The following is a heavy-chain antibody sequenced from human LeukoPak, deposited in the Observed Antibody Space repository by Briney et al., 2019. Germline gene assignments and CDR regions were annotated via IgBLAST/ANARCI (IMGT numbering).Heavy chain of an antibody. CDR3: ARPPQQRVWFFDD. J-gene: IGHJ4*02. CDR2: TWYDGSNG. V-gene: IGHV3-33*01. D-gene: IGHD6-13*01. Sequence: GGSLRLSCAASGFSFSSYGMHWVRQAPGKGLEWVAATWYDGSNGYYEDSVKGRFTISRDNSKNTVYLQMDSLRVEDTAVYYCARPPQQRVWFFDDWGQGTLVTVSS. CDR1: GFSFSSYG.